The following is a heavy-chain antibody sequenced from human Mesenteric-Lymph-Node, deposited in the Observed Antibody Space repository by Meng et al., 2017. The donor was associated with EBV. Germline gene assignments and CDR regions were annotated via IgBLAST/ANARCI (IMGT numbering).Heavy chain of an antibody. CDR3: AKVDGSGRTNWFDP. V-gene: IGHV4-4*02. D-gene: IGHD3-10*01. CDR1: DGATSIYHW. Sequence: QVLVQGLVNPSGPLSLPWAVSDGATSIYHWWSWVRQPPGKGLEWIGEIYHSGSANYNPSLRSRVTMSVDKSKNQFSLKLTSVTAADTAVYYCAKVDGSGRTNWFDPWGQGTLVTVSS. J-gene: IGHJ5*02. CDR2: IYHSGSA.